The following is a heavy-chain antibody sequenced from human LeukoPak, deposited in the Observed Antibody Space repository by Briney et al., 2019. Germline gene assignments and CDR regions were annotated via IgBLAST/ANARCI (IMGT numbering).Heavy chain of an antibody. V-gene: IGHV3-23*01. CDR2: ISGSADNT. Sequence: PGGSLRLSCTASGFTLSSYAMSWVRQAPGEGLERVSTISGSADNTNYAEAVKGRFTISRDNSKNTMYLQMNSLRAEDTAVYYCAKQGFGCWGQGTLVTVSS. CDR1: GFTLSSYA. CDR3: AKQGFGC. J-gene: IGHJ4*02.